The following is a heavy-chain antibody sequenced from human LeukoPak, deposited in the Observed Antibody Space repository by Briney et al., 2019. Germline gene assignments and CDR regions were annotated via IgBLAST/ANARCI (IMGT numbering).Heavy chain of an antibody. V-gene: IGHV1-69*05. CDR3: AVPYDSSGYYGFAY. CDR1: GGTFSSYA. D-gene: IGHD3-22*01. CDR2: IIPIFGTA. J-gene: IGHJ4*02. Sequence: GASVKVSCKASGGTFSSYAISWVRQAPGQGLEWMGGIIPIFGTANYAQKFQGRVTMTRDTSISTAYMELSRLRSDDTAVYYCAVPYDSSGYYGFAYWGQGTLVTVSS.